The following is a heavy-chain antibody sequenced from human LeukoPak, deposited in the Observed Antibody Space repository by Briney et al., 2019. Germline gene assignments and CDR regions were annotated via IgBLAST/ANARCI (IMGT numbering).Heavy chain of an antibody. CDR1: GFTFSSYA. CDR3: AELGITMIGGV. Sequence: PGGSLRLSCAASGFTFSSYAMHWVRQAPGKGLEWVAVISYDGSNKNYADSVKGRFTISRDNSKNTLYLQMNSLRTEDTAVYYCAELGITMIGGVWGKGTTVTISS. J-gene: IGHJ6*04. CDR2: ISYDGSNK. V-gene: IGHV3-30*04. D-gene: IGHD3-10*02.